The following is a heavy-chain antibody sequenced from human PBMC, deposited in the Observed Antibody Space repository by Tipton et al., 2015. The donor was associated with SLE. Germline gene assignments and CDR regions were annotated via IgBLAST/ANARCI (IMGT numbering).Heavy chain of an antibody. V-gene: IGHV4-31*03. CDR1: GGSISSGGYY. CDR3: ARHSTMIVGEGFDY. CDR2: IYYSGST. J-gene: IGHJ4*02. Sequence: LRLSCTVSGGSISSGGYYWSWIRQHPGKGLEWIGYIYYSGSTYYNLSPKSRVTISVDTSKNQFSLKLSSVTAADTAVYYCARHSTMIVGEGFDYWGQGTLVTVSS. D-gene: IGHD3-22*01.